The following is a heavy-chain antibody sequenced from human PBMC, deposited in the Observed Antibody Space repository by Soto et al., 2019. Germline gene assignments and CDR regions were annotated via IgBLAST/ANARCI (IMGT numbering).Heavy chain of an antibody. D-gene: IGHD3-16*01. CDR3: ARVGQMGAPDY. V-gene: IGHV3-11*06. CDR2: ISSSSYT. Sequence: QVQLVESGGGLVKPGGSLRLSCAASGFTFSDYYMSWIRQAPGRGLEWVSYISSSSYTNYADAVKGRCTISRDITKNSLYLQMYSLRYEDAAVYFCARVGQMGAPDYWGQGTLVTVSS. J-gene: IGHJ4*02. CDR1: GFTFSDYY.